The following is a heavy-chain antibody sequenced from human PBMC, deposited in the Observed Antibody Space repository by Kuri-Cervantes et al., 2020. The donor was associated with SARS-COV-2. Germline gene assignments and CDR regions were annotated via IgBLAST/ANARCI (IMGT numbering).Heavy chain of an antibody. CDR3: ARARMAGPFDY. J-gene: IGHJ4*02. D-gene: IGHD5-24*01. Sequence: GSSLKISCAASGFTFSSYCMSWVRQAPGKGLEWVANIEQDGGEKHYVHSVKGRFTISRDNAKNSLYLQMNSLRAEDTAVYYCARARMAGPFDYWGQGTLVTVSS. CDR2: IEQDGGEK. V-gene: IGHV3-7*01. CDR1: GFTFSSYC.